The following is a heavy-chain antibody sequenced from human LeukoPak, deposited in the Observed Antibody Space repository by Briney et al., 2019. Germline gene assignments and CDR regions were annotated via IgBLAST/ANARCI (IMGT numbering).Heavy chain of an antibody. CDR1: GFTFSTYW. CDR3: ARGSGPVAFDI. CDR2: IKQDGSEK. V-gene: IGHV3-7*01. D-gene: IGHD4-17*01. Sequence: TGGSLRLSCAASGFTFSTYWMSWVRQAPGKGLEWVANIKQDGSEKYYVDSVRGRFTISRDNAKNSLYLRMNSLRAEDTAVYYCARGSGPVAFDIWGQGTMVTVSS. J-gene: IGHJ3*02.